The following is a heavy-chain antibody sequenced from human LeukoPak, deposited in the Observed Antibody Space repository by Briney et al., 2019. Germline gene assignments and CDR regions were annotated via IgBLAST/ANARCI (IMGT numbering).Heavy chain of an antibody. D-gene: IGHD1-26*01. CDR2: ISWNSGSV. J-gene: IGHJ4*02. CDR1: GFTFDDYA. Sequence: GGSLRLSCAASGFTFDDYAMHWVRQTPEKGPEWVSGISWNSGSVVYADSVKGRFTISRDNAKNSLYLQMNSLRREDTALYYCARRATTRHLDYWGQGTLVTVSS. CDR3: ARRATTRHLDY. V-gene: IGHV3-9*01.